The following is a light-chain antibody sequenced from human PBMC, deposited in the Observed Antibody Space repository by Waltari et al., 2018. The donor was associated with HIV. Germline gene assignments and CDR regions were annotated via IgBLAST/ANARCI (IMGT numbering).Light chain of an antibody. CDR1: SSNIGAGYD. Sequence: SVLTQPPSVSGAPGQRVTISCTGNSSNIGAGYDVHWYQQLPGKAPKLLISDNTNRPSGVPDRCSGSESGTSASLAITGLRAEDEADYYCQSYPASLTVSLIFGGGTRLTVL. J-gene: IGLJ2*01. CDR3: QSYPASLTVSLI. V-gene: IGLV1-40*01. CDR2: DNT.